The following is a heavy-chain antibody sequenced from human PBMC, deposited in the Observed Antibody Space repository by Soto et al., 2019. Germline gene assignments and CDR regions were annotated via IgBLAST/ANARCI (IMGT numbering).Heavy chain of an antibody. CDR3: ARGFYDILTGRHDGFDP. Sequence: GSLKISCAASVFTVSSNYMSWVRQAPGKGLEWVSVIYSGGSTYYADSVKGRFTISRDNSKNTLYLQMNSLRAEDTAVYYCARGFYDILTGRHDGFDPWGQGTLVTVSS. CDR2: IYSGGST. D-gene: IGHD3-9*01. CDR1: VFTVSSNY. V-gene: IGHV3-66*01. J-gene: IGHJ5*02.